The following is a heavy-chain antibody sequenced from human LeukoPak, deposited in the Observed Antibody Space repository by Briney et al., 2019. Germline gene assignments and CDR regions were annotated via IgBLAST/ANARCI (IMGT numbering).Heavy chain of an antibody. CDR3: ARVADPGIAAAGISPSDY. D-gene: IGHD6-13*01. J-gene: IGHJ4*02. V-gene: IGHV5-51*01. CDR2: IYPGDSDT. Sequence: GESLKISCKGSGYSFTSYWIGWVRQMPGKGLEWMGIIYPGDSDTRYSPSFQGQVTISADKSLSTAYLQWSSLKASDTAMYYCARVADPGIAAAGISPSDYWGQGTLVTVSS. CDR1: GYSFTSYW.